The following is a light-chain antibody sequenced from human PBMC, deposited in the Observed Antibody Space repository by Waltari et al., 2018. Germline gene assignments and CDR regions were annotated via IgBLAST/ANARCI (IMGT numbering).Light chain of an antibody. Sequence: DIQMTQSPSSLSASVGDRITIPCRASESIGRYLNLYQQRPGKAPKLLIYAASNLQSGAPSRFSGSGPGTAFTLTISSLQPEDSATYYCQQSYTSPYTFGQGT. V-gene: IGKV1-39*01. CDR3: QQSYTSPYT. CDR2: AAS. J-gene: IGKJ2*01. CDR1: ESIGRY.